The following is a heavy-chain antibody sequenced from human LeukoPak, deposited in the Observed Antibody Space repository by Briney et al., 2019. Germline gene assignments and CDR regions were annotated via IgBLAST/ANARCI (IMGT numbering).Heavy chain of an antibody. J-gene: IGHJ4*02. V-gene: IGHV4-34*01. CDR3: ARGTGWDTAMVTFDY. Sequence: PSETLSLTCAVYGGSFSGYYWSWIRQPPGKGLEWIGEINHSGSTNYNPSLKSRVTISVDTSKNQFSLKLSSVTAADTAVYYCARGTGWDTAMVTFDYWGQGTLVTVSS. D-gene: IGHD5-18*01. CDR2: INHSGST. CDR1: GGSFSGYY.